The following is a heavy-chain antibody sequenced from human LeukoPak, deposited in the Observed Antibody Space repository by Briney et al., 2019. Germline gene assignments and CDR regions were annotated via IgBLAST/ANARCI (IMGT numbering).Heavy chain of an antibody. V-gene: IGHV3-43*02. D-gene: IGHD3-10*01. CDR1: GFTFDDYA. J-gene: IGHJ4*02. CDR2: ISGDGGST. CDR3: ANTGFRAADY. Sequence: GGSLRLSCAASGFTFDDYAMHWVRQAPGKGLEWVSLISGDGGSTYYADSVKGRFTISRDNSKNSLYLQMNSLRTEDTALYYCANTGFRAADYWGQGILVTVSS.